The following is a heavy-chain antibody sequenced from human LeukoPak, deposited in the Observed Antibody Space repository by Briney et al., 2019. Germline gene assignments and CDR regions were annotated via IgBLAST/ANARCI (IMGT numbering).Heavy chain of an antibody. D-gene: IGHD4-17*01. J-gene: IGHJ4*02. Sequence: GRSLRLSCAASGFTFSSYGMHRVRQAPGKGLEWVAVISYDGSNKYYADSVKGRFTISRDNSKNTLYLQMNSLRAEDTAVYYCAKDRGARVRSIDYWGQGTLVTVSS. CDR3: AKDRGARVRSIDY. CDR2: ISYDGSNK. CDR1: GFTFSSYG. V-gene: IGHV3-30*18.